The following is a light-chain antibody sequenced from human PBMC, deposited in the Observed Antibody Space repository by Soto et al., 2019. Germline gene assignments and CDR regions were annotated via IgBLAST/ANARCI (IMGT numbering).Light chain of an antibody. Sequence: EIVLTQSPGTLSLSPGERATLSCRASQSVYSNYLAWYQQKPGQAPKLLIYGASSRATGIPDRFSGSGSGTDFTLTISRLEPADFAVDFCQQYGSSLRTFGQGTKLEIK. CDR2: GAS. CDR3: QQYGSSLRT. V-gene: IGKV3-20*01. J-gene: IGKJ2*01. CDR1: QSVYSNY.